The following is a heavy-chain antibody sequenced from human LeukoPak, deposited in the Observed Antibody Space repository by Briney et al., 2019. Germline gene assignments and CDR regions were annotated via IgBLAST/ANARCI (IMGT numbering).Heavy chain of an antibody. CDR1: GDSLNSYY. J-gene: IGHJ4*02. CDR3: AGRAARFFDY. Sequence: SETLSLTWSVSGDSLNSYYWSWVRQPPGGWLEWIGYIFYSGSSTYNASLRSGVPISVDTSKNQFSLKLTSVTTADTSVYYCAGRAARFFDYWGQGILVTVSS. D-gene: IGHD6-25*01. CDR2: IFYSGSS. V-gene: IGHV4-59*01.